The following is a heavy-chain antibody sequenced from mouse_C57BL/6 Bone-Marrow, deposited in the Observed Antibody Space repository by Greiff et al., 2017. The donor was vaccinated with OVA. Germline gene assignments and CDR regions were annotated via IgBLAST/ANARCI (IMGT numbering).Heavy chain of an antibody. D-gene: IGHD1-1*01. CDR1: GFTFSSYA. V-gene: IGHV5-4*01. CDR2: ISDGGSYT. CDR3: ARDGIYYYGSSSGGFAY. J-gene: IGHJ3*01. Sequence: EVTLVESGGGLVKPGGSLKLSCAASGFTFSSYAMSWVRQTPEKRLEWVATISDGGSYTYYPDNVKGRFTISRDNAKNNLYLQMSHLKSEDTAMYYCARDGIYYYGSSSGGFAYWGQGTLVTVSA.